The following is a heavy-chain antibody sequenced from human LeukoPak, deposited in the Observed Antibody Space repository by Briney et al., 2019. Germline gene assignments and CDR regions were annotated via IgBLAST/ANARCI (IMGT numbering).Heavy chain of an antibody. CDR1: GFTFDDYA. Sequence: GGSLRLSCAASGFTFDDYAMHWVRQAPGKGLEWVSGISWNSGSIGYADSVKGRFTISRDNAKNSLYLQMNSLRAEDTALYYCAKAMVRGASPFDPWGQGTLVTVSS. J-gene: IGHJ5*02. CDR3: AKAMVRGASPFDP. CDR2: ISWNSGSI. D-gene: IGHD3-10*01. V-gene: IGHV3-9*01.